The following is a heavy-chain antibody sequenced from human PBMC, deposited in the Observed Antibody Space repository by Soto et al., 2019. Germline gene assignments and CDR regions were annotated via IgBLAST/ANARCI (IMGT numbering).Heavy chain of an antibody. CDR2: INSDGSST. CDR3: ASGSSSLHFDS. Sequence: PGGSLRLSCAPSGFSFRSYWMQWVRQAPGKGLVWVSWINSDGSSTSYADSVKGRFTISRDNAKNTLYLQMNSLRAEDTAVYYCASGSSSLHFDSWGQGTLVTVSS. V-gene: IGHV3-74*01. D-gene: IGHD6-6*01. CDR1: GFSFRSYW. J-gene: IGHJ4*02.